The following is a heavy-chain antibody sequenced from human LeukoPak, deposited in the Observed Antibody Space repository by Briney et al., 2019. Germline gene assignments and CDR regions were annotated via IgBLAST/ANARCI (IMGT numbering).Heavy chain of an antibody. J-gene: IGHJ4*02. CDR1: GGSISSSSYY. CDR3: SRDAGRLWFGGRGMFDY. Sequence: SETLSLTCTVSGGSISSSSYYWGWIRQPPGKGLEWIGNINYSGNTYYNTSLKSRVTISVDTSKNQFSLKVNSVTAADTDMYYCSRDAGRLWFGGRGMFDYWGQGTLVTVSS. CDR2: INYSGNT. D-gene: IGHD3-10*01. V-gene: IGHV4-39*07.